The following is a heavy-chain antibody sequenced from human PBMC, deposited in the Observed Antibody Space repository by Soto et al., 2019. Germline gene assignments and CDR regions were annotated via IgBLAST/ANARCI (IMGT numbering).Heavy chain of an antibody. CDR3: ASGLVTPLHF. V-gene: IGHV4-30-2*01. J-gene: IGHJ4*02. CDR1: GGSISSGGYS. D-gene: IGHD2-21*02. Sequence: PSETLSLTCAVSGGSISSGGYSWSWIRQPPGKGLEWIGYIYHSGSTYYNPSLKSRVTISVDRSKNQFSLKLSSVTAADTAVYYSASGLVTPLHFWGQGTLVTVSS. CDR2: IYHSGST.